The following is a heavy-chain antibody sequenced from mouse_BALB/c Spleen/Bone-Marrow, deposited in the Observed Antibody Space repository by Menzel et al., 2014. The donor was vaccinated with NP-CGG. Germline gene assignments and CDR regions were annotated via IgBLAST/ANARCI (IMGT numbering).Heavy chain of an antibody. Sequence: VMLVESGPGLVAPSQSLSITCTVSGFSLTSYDVHWVRQPPGKGLEWLVVIWSDGSATYNSVLKSRLSISKDNSKSQVFFKINSLQPDDTAMYYCAKKKYGNYAMDYGGQGASVPVS. D-gene: IGHD2-10*02. V-gene: IGHV2-6*02. CDR3: AKKKYGNYAMDY. J-gene: IGHJ4*01. CDR2: IWSDGSA. CDR1: GFSLTSYD.